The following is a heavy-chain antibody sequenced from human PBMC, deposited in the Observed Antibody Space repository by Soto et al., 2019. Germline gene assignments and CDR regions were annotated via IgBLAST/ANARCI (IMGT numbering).Heavy chain of an antibody. V-gene: IGHV4-34*01. CDR3: ARSRGVTNTRRPYYFHS. CDR2: INHSGST. J-gene: IGHJ4*02. Sequence: PSETLSLTCAVYGGSFSGYCWSWIRQPAGRGLEWMGEINHSGSTNYNPSLKSRVTISVDTSKNQFSLKLSSVTAADTAVYYCARSRGVTNTRRPYYFHSWGQGTLVNVSS. D-gene: IGHD4-17*01. CDR1: GGSFSGYC.